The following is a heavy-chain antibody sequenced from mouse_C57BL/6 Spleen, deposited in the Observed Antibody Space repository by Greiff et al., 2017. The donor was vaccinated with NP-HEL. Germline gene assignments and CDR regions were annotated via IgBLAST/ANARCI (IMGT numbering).Heavy chain of an antibody. CDR1: GYTFTSYW. CDR2: IDPSDSYT. CDR3: ARVWLGAYYFDD. V-gene: IGHV1-69*01. J-gene: IGHJ2*01. Sequence: QVQLQQPGAELVMPGASVKLSCKASGYTFTSYWMHWVKQRPGQGLEWIGEIDPSDSYTNYNQKFKGKSTLTVDKSSSTAYMQLSSLTSEDSAVYYCARVWLGAYYFDDWGQGTTLTVSS. D-gene: IGHD1-1*02.